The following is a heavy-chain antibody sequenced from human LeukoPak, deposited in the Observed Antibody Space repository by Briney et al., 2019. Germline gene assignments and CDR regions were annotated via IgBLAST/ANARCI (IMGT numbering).Heavy chain of an antibody. CDR1: GFTFSSYA. CDR3: ARVVMKAFYYYYMDV. V-gene: IGHV3-30*04. J-gene: IGHJ6*03. CDR2: ISYDGSNK. D-gene: IGHD2-21*01. Sequence: GRSLRLSCAASGFTFSSYAMHWVRQAPGKGLEWVAVISYDGSNKYYADSVKGRFTISRDNSKNTLYLQMNSLRAEDTAVYFCARVVMKAFYYYYMDVWGKGTTIIISS.